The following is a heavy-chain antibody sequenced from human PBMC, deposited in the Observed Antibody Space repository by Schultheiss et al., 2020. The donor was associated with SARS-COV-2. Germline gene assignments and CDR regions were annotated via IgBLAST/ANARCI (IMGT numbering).Heavy chain of an antibody. J-gene: IGHJ6*03. CDR1: GYSISSGYY. D-gene: IGHD2-2*01. V-gene: IGHV4-38-2*01. Sequence: SETLSLTCAVSGYSISSGYYWGWIRQPPGKGLEWIGSIYHSGSTYYNPSLKSRVTISVDTSKNQFSLKLSSVTAADTAVYYCARASLQGYCSSTSCSAQWGYYMDVWGKGTTVTVSS. CDR3: ARASLQGYCSSTSCSAQWGYYMDV. CDR2: IYHSGST.